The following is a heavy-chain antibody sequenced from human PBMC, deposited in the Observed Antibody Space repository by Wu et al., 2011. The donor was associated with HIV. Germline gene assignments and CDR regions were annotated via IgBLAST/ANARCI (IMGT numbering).Heavy chain of an antibody. J-gene: IGHJ5*02. CDR2: FDPANGQT. V-gene: IGHV1-24*01. D-gene: IGHD3-22*01. CDR1: GYSLTEFS. CDR3: ARECEAGYEADYYDNSGPFVPEGVWLDP. Sequence: QVYLVQSGAEVKKAGASVKVSCKVSGYSLTEFSMHWVRQAPAKGLEWMGSFDPANGQTIFAQKFQGRVTMTRETSISTAYLEMSSLTSDDTAIYYCARECEAGYEADYYDNSGPFVPEGVWLDPWGQGTLVTVSS.